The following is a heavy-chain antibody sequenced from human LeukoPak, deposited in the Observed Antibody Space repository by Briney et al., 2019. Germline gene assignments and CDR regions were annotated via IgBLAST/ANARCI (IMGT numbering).Heavy chain of an antibody. CDR1: GGTFSSYA. J-gene: IGHJ4*02. CDR3: ARVYCSSTSCYEVDY. D-gene: IGHD2-2*01. V-gene: IGHV1-69*05. CDR2: IIPIFGTA. Sequence: GASVKVSCKASGGTFSSYAISWVRRAPGQGLEWMGGIIPIFGTANYAQKFQGRVTITTDESTSTAYMELSSLRSEDTAVYYCARVYCSSTSCYEVDYWGQGTLVTVSS.